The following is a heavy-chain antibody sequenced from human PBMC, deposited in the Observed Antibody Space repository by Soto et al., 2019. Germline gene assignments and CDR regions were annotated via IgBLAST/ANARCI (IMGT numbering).Heavy chain of an antibody. V-gene: IGHV3-48*01. CDR2: ISGSSSTI. CDR3: AGGQDNLAVNFDY. J-gene: IGHJ4*02. Sequence: PGGSLRLSCVASGFTFNRFNMNWVRQAPGKGLEWVSYISGSSSTIYYADSVKGRFTISRDNAKNSLYLQMNSLRAEDTAVYYCAGGQDNLAVNFDYWGQGT. CDR1: GFTFNRFN. D-gene: IGHD1-1*01.